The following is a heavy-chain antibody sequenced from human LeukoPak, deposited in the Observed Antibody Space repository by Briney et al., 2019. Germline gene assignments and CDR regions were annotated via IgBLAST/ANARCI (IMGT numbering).Heavy chain of an antibody. Sequence: PSETLSLTCTVSGGSISSISYYWGWIRQPPGKGLEWIGSIYYSGNTHYNPSLKSRVTISVDTSNNLFSLHVTSVTAADTAVYYCARRLTLGSPPGSWFDLWGQGTLVTVSS. D-gene: IGHD3-10*01. CDR1: GGSISSISYY. CDR3: ARRLTLGSPPGSWFDL. CDR2: IYYSGNT. V-gene: IGHV4-39*01. J-gene: IGHJ5*02.